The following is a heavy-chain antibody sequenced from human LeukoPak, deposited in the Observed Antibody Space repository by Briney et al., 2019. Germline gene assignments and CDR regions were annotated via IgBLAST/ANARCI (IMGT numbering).Heavy chain of an antibody. CDR2: ISSSGSTL. D-gene: IGHD2-2*02. Sequence: GGSLRLSCEASGFTFSDYYMSWIRQAPGKGLEWVSYISSSGSTLYYVDSVKGRFTISRDNAKNSLYLQMNSLGAEDTAVYYCAREGEHCSGTSCYTLHYYYYYMDVWGKGTMVTVSS. CDR1: GFTFSDYY. CDR3: AREGEHCSGTSCYTLHYYYYYMDV. J-gene: IGHJ6*03. V-gene: IGHV3-11*04.